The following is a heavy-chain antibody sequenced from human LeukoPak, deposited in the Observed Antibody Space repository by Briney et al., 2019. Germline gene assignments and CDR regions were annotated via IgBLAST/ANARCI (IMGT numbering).Heavy chain of an antibody. J-gene: IGHJ4*02. CDR2: INRDGTTT. CDR1: EFTFSSYG. CDR3: ARGLNGDYY. V-gene: IGHV3-74*01. D-gene: IGHD2-21*02. Sequence: AASLTLSCAASEFTFSSYGLLWVRQAPGKGLVWVSRINRDGTTTAYADSVKGRFTISRDNAKNTLYLQMNSLRAEDTAVYYCARGLNGDYYWGQGTLVTVSS.